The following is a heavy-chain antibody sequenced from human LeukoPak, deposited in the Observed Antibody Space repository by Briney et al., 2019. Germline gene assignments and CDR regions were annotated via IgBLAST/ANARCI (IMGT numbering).Heavy chain of an antibody. V-gene: IGHV4-4*02. CDR3: ARGHYDYVWGSYRPKFDP. Sequence: PSGTLSLTCAVSGGSISSSNWWSWVRQPPGKGLEWIGEIYHSGSTNYNPSLKSRVTISVDTSKNQFSLKLSSVTAADTAVYYCARGHYDYVWGSYRPKFDPWGQGTLVTVSS. D-gene: IGHD3-16*02. J-gene: IGHJ5*02. CDR2: IYHSGST. CDR1: GGSISSSNW.